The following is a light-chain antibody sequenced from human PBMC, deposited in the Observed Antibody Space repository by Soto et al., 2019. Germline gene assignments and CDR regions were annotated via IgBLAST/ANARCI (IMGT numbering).Light chain of an antibody. Sequence: ENVLTQSPGTLSLSPGERATLSCRASQTVSSYLTWYQQRPGQAPRLLISGASRRATGIPDRFSGSGSGTDLTLTISRLEPEDFAMYCCQQYGTSPITFGQGTRLEIK. V-gene: IGKV3-20*01. CDR2: GAS. CDR3: QQYGTSPIT. J-gene: IGKJ5*01. CDR1: QTVSSY.